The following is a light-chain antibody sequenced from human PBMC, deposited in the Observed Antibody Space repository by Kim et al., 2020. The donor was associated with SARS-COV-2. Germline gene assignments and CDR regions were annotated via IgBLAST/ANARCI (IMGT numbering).Light chain of an antibody. V-gene: IGKV1-5*01. J-gene: IGKJ1*01. CDR1: QSISSW. CDR2: DAS. Sequence: ASGGNRVTITCRASQSISSWLAWYQQKPGKAPILLIYDASSLESGVPSRFSGSGSGTEFTLTITSLQPDDVATYYCLQYNTYSRDFGQGTKVEIK. CDR3: LQYNTYSRD.